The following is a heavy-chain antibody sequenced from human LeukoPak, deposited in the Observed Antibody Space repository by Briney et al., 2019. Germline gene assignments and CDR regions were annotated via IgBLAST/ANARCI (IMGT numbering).Heavy chain of an antibody. Sequence: GGSLRLSCAASGFTFSSYAMSWVRQAPGKGLEWVSAISGSGGSTYYADSVKGRFTISRDNSKNTLYLQMNSLRAEDTAVYYCAEGQVSRDCSSTSCYRPLDYYYYYGMDVWGQGTTVTVSS. D-gene: IGHD2-2*01. V-gene: IGHV3-23*01. CDR2: ISGSGGST. CDR3: AEGQVSRDCSSTSCYRPLDYYYYYGMDV. CDR1: GFTFSSYA. J-gene: IGHJ6*02.